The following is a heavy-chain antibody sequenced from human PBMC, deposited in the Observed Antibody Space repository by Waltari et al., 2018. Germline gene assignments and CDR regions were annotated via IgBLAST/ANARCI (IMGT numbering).Heavy chain of an antibody. D-gene: IGHD6-13*01. CDR2: IIRIFGTA. V-gene: IGHV1-69*14. CDR1: GGTFSSYA. CDR3: ARAQAGYSSSWYQS. J-gene: IGHJ4*02. Sequence: QVQLVQSGAEVKKPGSSVKVSCKASGGTFSSYAISWVRQAPGQGLEWMGRIIRIFGTANYAQKFQGRVTITADKATSTAYMELSSLRAEDTAVYYCARAQAGYSSSWYQSWGQGTLVTVSS.